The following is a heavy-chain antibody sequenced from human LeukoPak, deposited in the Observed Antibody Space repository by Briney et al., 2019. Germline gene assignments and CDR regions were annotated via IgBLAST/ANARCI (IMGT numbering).Heavy chain of an antibody. CDR2: ITNNGDST. CDR3: ARDNRRSGGSGSWAAFDI. CDR1: GFTFSTYP. Sequence: GGSLRLSCVASGFTFSTYPMHWVRQAPGKGLEYVSAITNNGDSTYHANSVKGRFTISRDNSKNTLYLQMGSLRAEDMAVYYCARDNRRSGGSGSWAAFDIWGQGTMVTVSS. D-gene: IGHD3-10*01. V-gene: IGHV3-64*01. J-gene: IGHJ3*02.